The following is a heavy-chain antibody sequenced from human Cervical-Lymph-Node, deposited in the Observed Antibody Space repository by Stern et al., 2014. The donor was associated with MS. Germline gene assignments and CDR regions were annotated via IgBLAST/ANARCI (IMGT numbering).Heavy chain of an antibody. CDR1: GNRFTKNW. J-gene: IGHJ4*02. CDR2: IYPGDSET. CDR3: ARRGDGYMGIDY. D-gene: IGHD5-24*01. V-gene: IGHV5-51*03. Sequence: DQLVQSGAEVKKPGESLRISCEVSGNRFTKNWIGWVRQMPGKGLEWMGIIYPGDSETRYSPSFQGQVTILVDKSNTTAYLQWSSLKASDTAIYYCARRGDGYMGIDYWGQGTLVTVSS.